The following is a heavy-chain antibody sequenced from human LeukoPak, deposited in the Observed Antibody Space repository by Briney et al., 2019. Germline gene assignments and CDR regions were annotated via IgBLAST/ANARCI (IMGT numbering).Heavy chain of an antibody. V-gene: IGHV4-34*01. D-gene: IGHD3-9*01. Sequence: SDTLSLTCTVSGGSISGYYWSWIRQPPGKGLEWIGEINHSGSTNYNPSLKSRVTISVDTSKNQFSLKLSSVTAADTAVYYCARMALLRYFDWFNWFDPWGQGTLVTVSS. CDR3: ARMALLRYFDWFNWFDP. J-gene: IGHJ5*02. CDR1: GGSISGYY. CDR2: INHSGST.